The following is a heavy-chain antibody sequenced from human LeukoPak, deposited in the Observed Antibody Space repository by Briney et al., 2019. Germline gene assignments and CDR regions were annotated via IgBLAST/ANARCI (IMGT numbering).Heavy chain of an antibody. J-gene: IGHJ4*02. V-gene: IGHV1-18*01. Sequence: GASVKVSCKTSGYTFTSYGISWVRQAPGQGLEWMGWVSAYNGNTNYAQRLQGRVTMTTDTSSNTGYMYLRSLTSDGTAVYYCARIPGFGEILKPDYWGQGTLVTVSS. CDR2: VSAYNGNT. D-gene: IGHD3-10*01. CDR3: ARIPGFGEILKPDY. CDR1: GYTFTSYG.